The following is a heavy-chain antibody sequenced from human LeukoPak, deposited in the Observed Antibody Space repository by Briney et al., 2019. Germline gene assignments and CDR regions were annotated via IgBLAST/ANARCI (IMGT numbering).Heavy chain of an antibody. Sequence: PGGSPRLSCADPGVTFSSDAMSWVRAAPGKGLEWGSAISGRGGSTYYADSVKGRFTISRDNAKNSLYLQMNSLRAEDTAVYYCAREPYSYCSGSSCYTLAPWYWGQGTLVTVSS. CDR3: AREPYSYCSGSSCYTLAPWY. V-gene: IGHV3-23*01. CDR2: ISGRGGST. D-gene: IGHD2-15*01. CDR1: GVTFSSDA. J-gene: IGHJ4*02.